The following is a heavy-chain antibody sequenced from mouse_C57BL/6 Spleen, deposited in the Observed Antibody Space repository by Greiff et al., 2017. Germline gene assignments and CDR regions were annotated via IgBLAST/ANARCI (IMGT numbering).Heavy chain of an antibody. J-gene: IGHJ1*03. V-gene: IGHV1-15*01. D-gene: IGHD1-1*01. CDR3: TRRGVYYYGSSPCWYFGG. Sequence: QVQLKESGAELVRPGASVTLSCKASGYTFTDYEMHWVKQTPVHGLEWIGAIDPETGGTAYNQKFKGKAILTADKSSSTAYMELRSLTSEDSAVYYCTRRGVYYYGSSPCWYFGGWGTGTTVTVSS. CDR2: IDPETGGT. CDR1: GYTFTDYE.